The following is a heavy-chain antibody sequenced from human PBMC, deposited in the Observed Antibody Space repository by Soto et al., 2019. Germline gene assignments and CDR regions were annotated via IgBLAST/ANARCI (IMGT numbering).Heavy chain of an antibody. Sequence: PGGSLRLSCAASGFTFGSYEMNWVRQAPGKGLEWVSYSSGSTIYYADSVNGRFTISRDNAKNSQYLQMNSLRAEDTAVYYCARTGGSGVSYYYFAIDVWGQGTTVTVSS. CDR2: SSGSTI. CDR3: ARTGGSGVSYYYFAIDV. CDR1: GFTFGSYE. J-gene: IGHJ6*02. D-gene: IGHD3-10*01. V-gene: IGHV3-48*03.